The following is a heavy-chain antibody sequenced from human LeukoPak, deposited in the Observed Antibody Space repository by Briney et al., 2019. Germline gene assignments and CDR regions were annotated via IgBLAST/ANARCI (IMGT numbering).Heavy chain of an antibody. J-gene: IGHJ6*03. CDR1: GGSFSGYY. CDR3: EREIQLWFGYYYYYYMDV. D-gene: IGHD5-18*01. V-gene: IGHV4-34*01. CDR2: INHSGST. Sequence: SETLSLTCAVYGGSFSGYYWSWIRQPPGKGLEWIGEINHSGSTNYNPSLKSRVTISVDTSKNQFSLKLSSVTAADTAVYYCEREIQLWFGYYYYYYMDVWGKGTTVTVS.